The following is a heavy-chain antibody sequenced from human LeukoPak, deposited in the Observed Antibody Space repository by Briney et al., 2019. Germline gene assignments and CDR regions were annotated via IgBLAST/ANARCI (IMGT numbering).Heavy chain of an antibody. D-gene: IGHD1-26*01. CDR2: SGSGSST. V-gene: IGHV3-23*01. J-gene: IGHJ4*02. CDR3: AKGDYSGSYYFDY. Sequence: PGGSLRLSCAVSGFIFSSYGMSWVRQAPGKGLEWVSVSGSGSSTYYADSVKGRFTISRDNSKNTLYLQMNSLRAEDTAVYYCAKGDYSGSYYFDYWGQGTLVTVSS. CDR1: GFIFSSYG.